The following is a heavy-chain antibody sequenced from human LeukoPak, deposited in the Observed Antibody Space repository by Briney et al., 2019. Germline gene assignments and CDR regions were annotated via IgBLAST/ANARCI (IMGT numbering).Heavy chain of an antibody. CDR2: IKHSGST. V-gene: IGHV4-34*01. Sequence: PSETLSLTCAVYGGSFNGHHWTWIRQAPVKGLNGIGEIKHSGSTNYNPSLKSRVTISVDTSKNRFSLKLSSVTAADTALYYCARGTTVTTFQAGTYYYYYIDVWGKGTTVAVSS. D-gene: IGHD4-17*01. CDR3: ARGTTVTTFQAGTYYYYYIDV. J-gene: IGHJ6*03. CDR1: GGSFNGHH.